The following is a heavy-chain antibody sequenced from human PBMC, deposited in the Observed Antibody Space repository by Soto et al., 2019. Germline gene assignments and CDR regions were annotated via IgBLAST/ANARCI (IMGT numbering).Heavy chain of an antibody. J-gene: IGHJ6*02. CDR1: GFTFTSYG. V-gene: IGHV3-33*01. CDR2: ISFDGSNQ. D-gene: IGHD4-17*01. Sequence: QVQLVESGGGVVQPGRSLRLSCAASGFTFTSYGMHWVRQAPGKGLEWVATISFDGSNQFYTDSVKGRFTISRDSSKNTLYLQMNSRRAEDTAVYYGARGTRPGYGGNAYCHGMDVWGQGTTVTVSS. CDR3: ARGTRPGYGGNAYCHGMDV.